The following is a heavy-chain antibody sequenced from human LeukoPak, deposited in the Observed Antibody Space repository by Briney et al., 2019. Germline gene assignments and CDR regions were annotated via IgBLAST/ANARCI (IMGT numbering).Heavy chain of an antibody. CDR3: TRDRYSSSWYSVPDY. D-gene: IGHD6-13*01. CDR2: IKPDGSEK. CDR1: AFTFRTYW. V-gene: IGHV3-7*05. Sequence: GGSLRLSCAASAFTFRTYWMSWVRQAPGKGLEWVAMIKPDGSEKYYVDSVKGLFTIPRDNAKNSLYLQMNSLKTEDTAVYYCTRDRYSSSWYSVPDYWGQGTLVTVSS. J-gene: IGHJ4*02.